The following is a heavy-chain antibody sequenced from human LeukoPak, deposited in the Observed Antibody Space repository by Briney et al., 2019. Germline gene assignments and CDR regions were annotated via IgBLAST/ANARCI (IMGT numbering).Heavy chain of an antibody. CDR1: GFTFSSYA. Sequence: PGGSLRLSCAASGFTFSSYAMHWVRQAPGKGLEWVAVISYDGSNKYYADSVKGRFTISRDNSKNTLYPQMNSLRAEDTAVFYCARDYGSGSYSNLGGFDYWGQGTLVTVSS. V-gene: IGHV3-30-3*01. CDR3: ARDYGSGSYSNLGGFDY. CDR2: ISYDGSNK. D-gene: IGHD3-10*01. J-gene: IGHJ4*02.